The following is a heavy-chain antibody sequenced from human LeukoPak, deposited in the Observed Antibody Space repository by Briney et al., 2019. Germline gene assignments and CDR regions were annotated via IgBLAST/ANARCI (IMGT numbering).Heavy chain of an antibody. CDR1: GFTFDDYT. J-gene: IGHJ4*02. CDR3: AKDTQISDYSFEY. V-gene: IGHV3-43*01. Sequence: GGSLRLSCSASGFTFDDYTMHWVRQPPGKGLEWVSLVSWDGTNTHYADSVRGRFTISRDNSKNSLYLQMNSLRPEDTAFYYCAKDTQISDYSFEYWGQGTLVTVSS. CDR2: VSWDGTNT. D-gene: IGHD3/OR15-3a*01.